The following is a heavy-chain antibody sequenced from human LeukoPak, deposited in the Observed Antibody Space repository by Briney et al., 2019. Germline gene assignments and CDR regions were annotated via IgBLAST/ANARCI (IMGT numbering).Heavy chain of an antibody. CDR2: IIPILGIA. CDR1: GGTFSSYT. J-gene: IGHJ5*02. V-gene: IGHV1-69*04. Sequence: ASVKVSFEASGGTFSSYTISWVRQAPGQGLEWMGRIIPILGIANYAQKFQGRVTITADKSTSTAYMELSSLRSEDTAVYYCARDRDGVVTFPWGQGTLVTVSS. CDR3: ARDRDGVVTFP. D-gene: IGHD3-3*01.